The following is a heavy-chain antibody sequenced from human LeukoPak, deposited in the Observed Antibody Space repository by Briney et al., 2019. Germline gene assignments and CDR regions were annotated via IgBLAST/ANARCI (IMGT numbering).Heavy chain of an antibody. CDR1: VGSINSYY. V-gene: IGHV4-39*01. CDR3: ARHEVAMADTAY. D-gene: IGHD6-19*01. J-gene: IGHJ4*02. Sequence: SSETLSLTCTVSVGSINSYYWGCIRQPPGKGLEWVGSIYHSGSTYYNPFLKSRVTIAVDTSKNQFSLKLSSVTAADTAVYYCARHEVAMADTAYWGQGFLVTVSS. CDR2: IYHSGST.